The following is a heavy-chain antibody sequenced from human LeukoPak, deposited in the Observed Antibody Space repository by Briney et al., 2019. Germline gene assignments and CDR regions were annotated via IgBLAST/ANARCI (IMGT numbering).Heavy chain of an antibody. Sequence: SGGSLRLSCAASGFTFSSYWMHWVRQALGKGLVWVSRINSDGSSTSYADSVKGRFTISRDNAKNTLYLQMNSLRAEDTAVYYCARVDTAPKIYYMDVWGKGTTVTVSS. V-gene: IGHV3-74*01. J-gene: IGHJ6*03. CDR2: INSDGSST. CDR1: GFTFSSYW. D-gene: IGHD5-18*01. CDR3: ARVDTAPKIYYMDV.